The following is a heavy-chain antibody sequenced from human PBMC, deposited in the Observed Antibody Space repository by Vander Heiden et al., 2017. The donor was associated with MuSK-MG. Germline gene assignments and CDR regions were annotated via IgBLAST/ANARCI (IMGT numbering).Heavy chain of an antibody. V-gene: IGHV4-39*01. CDR3: ARHERSLPDFDC. Sequence: QLHLQESGPGVVKPSETLSLTCTVSGGSISSDIHYWGWIRQPPGKGLEWIGSIYYSGVTYYNPALKRRVTVSVETSKKKFSLKLRSVTAADTAVYYFARHERSLPDFDCWGQGTMVTVCS. CDR2: IYYSGVT. D-gene: IGHD3-22*01. CDR1: GGSISSDIHY. J-gene: IGHJ4*02.